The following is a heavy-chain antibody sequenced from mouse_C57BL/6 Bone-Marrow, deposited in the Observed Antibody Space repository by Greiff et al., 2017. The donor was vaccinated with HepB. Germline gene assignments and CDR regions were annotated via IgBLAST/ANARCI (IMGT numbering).Heavy chain of an antibody. J-gene: IGHJ2*01. CDR2: IDPSDSYT. Sequence: QVQLKQPGAELVKPGASVKLSCKASGYTFTSYWMQWVKQRPGQGLEWIGEIDPSDSYTNYNQKFKGKATLTVDTSSSTAYMQLSSLTSEDSAVYYCARPYGNYLYYFDYWGQGTTLTVSS. CDR1: GYTFTSYW. CDR3: ARPYGNYLYYFDY. V-gene: IGHV1-50*01. D-gene: IGHD2-1*01.